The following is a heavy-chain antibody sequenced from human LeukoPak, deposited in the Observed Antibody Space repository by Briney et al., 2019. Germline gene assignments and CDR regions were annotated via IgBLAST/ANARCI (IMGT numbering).Heavy chain of an antibody. J-gene: IGHJ4*02. CDR3: ARGSYTGFDLYFDY. V-gene: IGHV3-48*03. D-gene: IGHD5-12*01. CDR2: ISSNSRTI. CDR1: GFSFSTQE. Sequence: GGSLRLSCAPSGFSFSTQEMTWVRQAPGKGLEWVSYISSNSRTIYHADSVKGRFTISRDKTRNSVFLQLNSLRVEDTGFYYCARGSYTGFDLYFDYWGQGTLVTVSS.